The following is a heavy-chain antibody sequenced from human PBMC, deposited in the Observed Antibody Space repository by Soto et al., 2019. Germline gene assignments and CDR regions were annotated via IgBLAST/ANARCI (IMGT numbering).Heavy chain of an antibody. CDR3: ARSLPGTYGAFDL. J-gene: IGHJ3*01. V-gene: IGHV3-74*01. CDR1: AFTFMSYW. D-gene: IGHD1-7*01. Sequence: GGSLRLSCAASAFTFMSYWIHWVRQSPGKGLVWVSRISGDGSSTNYADSVKGRFTISRDNAKNTVYLQIDSLRAEDTAVYYCARSLPGTYGAFDLWGQGTVVTVSS. CDR2: ISGDGSST.